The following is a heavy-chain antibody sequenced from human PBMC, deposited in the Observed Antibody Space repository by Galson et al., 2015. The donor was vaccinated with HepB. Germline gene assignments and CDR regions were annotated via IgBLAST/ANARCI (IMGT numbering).Heavy chain of an antibody. CDR2: ISAYNGNT. J-gene: IGHJ6*02. CDR3: AREVTTVTTFYYYYGMDV. Sequence: SVKVSCKASGYTFTSYGISWVRRAPGQGLEWMGWISAYNGNTNYAQKLQGRVTMTTDTSTSTAYMELRSLRSDDTAVYYCAREVTTVTTFYYYYGMDVWGQGTTVTVSS. CDR1: GYTFTSYG. V-gene: IGHV1-18*01. D-gene: IGHD4-17*01.